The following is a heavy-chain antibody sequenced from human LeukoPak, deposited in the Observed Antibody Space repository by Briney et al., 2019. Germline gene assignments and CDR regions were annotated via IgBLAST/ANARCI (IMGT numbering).Heavy chain of an antibody. D-gene: IGHD5-12*01. Sequence: PSETLSLTCAVYGGSFSGYYWSWIRQPPGKGLEWIGEINRSGSTNYNPSLKSRVTISVDKSKNQFSLKVNSVTAADTAVYYCAKRLLPGGFDYWGQGTLVTVSS. V-gene: IGHV4-34*01. J-gene: IGHJ4*02. CDR2: INRSGST. CDR3: AKRLLPGGFDY. CDR1: GGSFSGYY.